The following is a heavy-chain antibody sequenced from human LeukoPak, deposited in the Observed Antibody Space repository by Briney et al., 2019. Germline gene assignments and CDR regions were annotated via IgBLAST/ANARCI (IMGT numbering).Heavy chain of an antibody. J-gene: IGHJ4*02. Sequence: SVKVSFKGSGGTLSSYTISGVRQAPGQGREGMGRIIPILGIANYAQKFQGRVTITEDKSTSTAYMELSSMRSEDTAVYYYATGVDTAMVTRDYWGQGTLVTVSS. V-gene: IGHV1-69*02. CDR1: GGTLSSYT. D-gene: IGHD5-18*01. CDR2: IIPILGIA. CDR3: ATGVDTAMVTRDY.